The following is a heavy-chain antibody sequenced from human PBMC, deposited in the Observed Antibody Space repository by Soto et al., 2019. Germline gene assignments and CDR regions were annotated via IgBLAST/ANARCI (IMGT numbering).Heavy chain of an antibody. J-gene: IGHJ3*02. CDR2: IYYSGST. CDR3: ARAPLTYSYDGGGYYDAFDI. Sequence: QVQLQESGPGLVKPSQTLSLTCTVSGGSISSGDYYWSWIRQPPGKGLEWIGYIYYSGSTYYNPSLKSRVTISVDTSKNPFSLKLSSVTAADTAVYYCARAPLTYSYDGGGYYDAFDICGQGTMVTVSS. CDR1: GGSISSGDYY. D-gene: IGHD3-22*01. V-gene: IGHV4-30-4*01.